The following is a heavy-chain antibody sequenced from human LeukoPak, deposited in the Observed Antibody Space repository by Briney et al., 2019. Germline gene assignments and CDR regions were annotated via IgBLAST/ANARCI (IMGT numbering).Heavy chain of an antibody. Sequence: GASVKVSCKASGGTFSSYAISWVRQAAGQGLEWMGWISAYNGNTNYAQKLQGRVTMTTDTSTSTAYMELRSLRSDDTAVYYCARDAYYDFWSGYPPYYYYGMDVWGQGTTVTVSS. CDR2: ISAYNGNT. CDR3: ARDAYYDFWSGYPPYYYYGMDV. J-gene: IGHJ6*02. V-gene: IGHV1-18*01. CDR1: GGTFSSYA. D-gene: IGHD3-3*01.